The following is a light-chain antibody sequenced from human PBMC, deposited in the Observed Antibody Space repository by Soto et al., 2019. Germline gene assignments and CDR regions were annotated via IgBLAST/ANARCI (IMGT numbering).Light chain of an antibody. V-gene: IGLV2-14*03. J-gene: IGLJ1*01. CDR1: SSDVGGYKY. CDR3: TSYTSSNSLYV. CDR2: DVN. Sequence: VLTQPASVSGSPGQSITISCTGTSSDVGGYKYVSWYQQLPGKAPKLIIYDVNNRPSGVSNRFSASKSANAASLTISGLQAEDEADYYCTSYTSSNSLYVFGTGTKVTVL.